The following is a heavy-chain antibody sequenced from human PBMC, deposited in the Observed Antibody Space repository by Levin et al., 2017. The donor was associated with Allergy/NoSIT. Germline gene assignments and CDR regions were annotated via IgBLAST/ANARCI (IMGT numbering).Heavy chain of an antibody. D-gene: IGHD2-2*01. J-gene: IGHJ3*02. V-gene: IGHV3-30-3*01. Sequence: GESLKISCAASGFTFSSYAMHWVRQAPGKGLEWVAVISYDGSNKYYADSVKGRFTISRDNSKNTLYLQMNSLRAEDTAVYYCARDQDIVVVPAVIDAFDIWGQGTMVTVSS. CDR1: GFTFSSYA. CDR3: ARDQDIVVVPAVIDAFDI. CDR2: ISYDGSNK.